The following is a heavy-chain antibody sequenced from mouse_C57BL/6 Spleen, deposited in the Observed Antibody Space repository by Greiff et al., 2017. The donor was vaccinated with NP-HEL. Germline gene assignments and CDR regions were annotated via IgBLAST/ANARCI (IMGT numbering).Heavy chain of an antibody. CDR2: IDPNSGGT. J-gene: IGHJ4*01. V-gene: IGHV1-72*01. CDR3: ARFGITTVVADAMDY. CDR1: GYTFTSYW. Sequence: VQLQQPGAELVKPGASVKLSCKASGYTFTSYWMHWVKQRPGRGLEWIGRIDPNSGGTKYNEKFKSKATLTVDKPSSTAYMQLRSLTSEDSAVYYCARFGITTVVADAMDYWGQGTSVTVSS. D-gene: IGHD1-1*01.